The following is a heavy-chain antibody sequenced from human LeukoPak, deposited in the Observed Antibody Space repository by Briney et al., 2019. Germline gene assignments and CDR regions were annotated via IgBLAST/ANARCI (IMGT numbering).Heavy chain of an antibody. D-gene: IGHD5-12*01. V-gene: IGHV3-7*01. CDR2: IKQDGSEK. Sequence: PGGSLRLSCAASGFTFSGYWMSWVRQAPGKGLEWVANIKQDGSEKYYVDSVKGRFTISRDNAKNSLYLQMNSLRAEDTAVYYCARDRGGWLRFFEPVFDYWGQGTLVTVSS. CDR3: ARDRGGWLRFFEPVFDY. J-gene: IGHJ4*02. CDR1: GFTFSGYW.